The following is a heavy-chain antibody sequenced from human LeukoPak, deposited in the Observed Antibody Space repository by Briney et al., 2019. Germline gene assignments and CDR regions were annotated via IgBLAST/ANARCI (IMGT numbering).Heavy chain of an antibody. J-gene: IGHJ6*03. CDR1: GGSISSYY. Sequence: PSETLSLTCTVSGGSISSYYWSWIRQPPGKGLEWIGYINYSGSTNYNPSLKSRVTISVDTYKNQFSLKLSSVTAADTAVYYCATGNSYYYDSSGYYYYMDVWGKGTTVTVSS. V-gene: IGHV4-59*08. CDR3: ATGNSYYYDSSGYYYYMDV. CDR2: INYSGST. D-gene: IGHD3-22*01.